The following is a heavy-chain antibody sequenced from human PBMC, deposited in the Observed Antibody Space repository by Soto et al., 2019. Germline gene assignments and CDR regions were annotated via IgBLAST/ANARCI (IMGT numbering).Heavy chain of an antibody. V-gene: IGHV1-69*04. J-gene: IGHJ4*02. CDR3: AREAGYDSSGYRDDFDY. CDR2: IIPILGIA. Sequence: ASVKVSCKASGYTFTTYGFSWVRQAPGQGLEWMGRIIPILGIANYAQKFQGRVTITADKSTSTAYMELSSLRSEDTAVYYCAREAGYDSSGYRDDFDYWGQGTLVTVSS. D-gene: IGHD3-22*01. CDR1: GYTFTTYG.